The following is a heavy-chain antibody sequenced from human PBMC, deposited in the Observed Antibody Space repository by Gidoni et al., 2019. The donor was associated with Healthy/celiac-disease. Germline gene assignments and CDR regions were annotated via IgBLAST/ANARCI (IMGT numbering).Heavy chain of an antibody. J-gene: IGHJ4*02. CDR2: TT. D-gene: IGHD2-21*01. CDR3: TTDCGGDFFGEGY. Sequence: TTDYAAPVKGRFTISRDDSKNTLYLQMNSLKTEDTAVYYCTTDCGGDFFGEGYWGQGTLVTVSS. V-gene: IGHV3-15*01.